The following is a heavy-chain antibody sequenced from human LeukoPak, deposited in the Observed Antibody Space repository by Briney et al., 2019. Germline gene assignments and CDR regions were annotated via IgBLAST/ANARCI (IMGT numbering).Heavy chain of an antibody. CDR2: INPSDRST. V-gene: IGHV1-46*01. Sequence: ASVKVSCKASGYPFTSYYIHWVRQAPGQGLEWMGIINPSDRSTSYARKYQGRVTMTRDTSTSTVYMELSSLRSEDTAVYYCARIYCSGGSCYYGFDSWGQGTLVTDSS. J-gene: IGHJ4*02. CDR1: GYPFTSYY. CDR3: ARIYCSGGSCYYGFDS. D-gene: IGHD2-15*01.